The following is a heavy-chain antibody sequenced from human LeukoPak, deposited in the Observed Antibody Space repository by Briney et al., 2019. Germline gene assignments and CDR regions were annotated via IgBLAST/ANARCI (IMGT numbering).Heavy chain of an antibody. J-gene: IGHJ1*01. Sequence: GGSLRLSCAASGFTFSSYAMSWVRQAPGKGLEWVSAISGSGGSTYYADSVKGRFTISRDNSKNTLYLQMNSLRAEDTAVYYCATNPAAAGRVQHWGQGTLATVSS. D-gene: IGHD6-13*01. V-gene: IGHV3-23*01. CDR2: ISGSGGST. CDR1: GFTFSSYA. CDR3: ATNPAAAGRVQH.